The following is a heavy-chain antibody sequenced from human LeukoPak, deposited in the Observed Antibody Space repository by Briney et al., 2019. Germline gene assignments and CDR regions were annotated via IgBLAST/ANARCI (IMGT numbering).Heavy chain of an antibody. CDR1: GYTYTSYD. Sequence: ASVKVSCTAVGYTYTSYDINWVRQATGQGLEWRGWMNPYSGNTGYAQKFQGRVTMTRNTSISTAYMELSSLRSEDTAVYYCARGWGFEDIVVVPAAPYYYGMDGGGQGTTVTVS. CDR3: ARGWGFEDIVVVPAAPYYYGMDG. J-gene: IGHJ6*02. D-gene: IGHD2-2*01. CDR2: MNPYSGNT. V-gene: IGHV1-8*01.